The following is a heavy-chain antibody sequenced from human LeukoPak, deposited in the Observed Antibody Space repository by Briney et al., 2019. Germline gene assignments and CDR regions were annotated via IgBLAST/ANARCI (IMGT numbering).Heavy chain of an antibody. V-gene: IGHV4-59*01. J-gene: IGHJ4*02. CDR2: IYYSGST. CDR3: SMLHNSGWYGFDY. Sequence: SETLSLTCTVSGGSISGYYWSWIRQSPGKGLEWIGCIYYSGSTNYNPSLKSRVTMSVDTSKSQLSLKLSSVTAADTAVYYCSMLHNSGWYGFDYWGQGIMVTVSS. D-gene: IGHD6-19*01. CDR1: GGSISGYY.